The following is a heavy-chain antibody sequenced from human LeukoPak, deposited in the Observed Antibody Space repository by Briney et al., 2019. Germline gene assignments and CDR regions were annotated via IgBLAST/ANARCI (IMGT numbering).Heavy chain of an antibody. D-gene: IGHD5-24*01. Sequence: SETLSLTCTVSGGSISSYYWSWIRQPPGKGLEWIGYIYYSGSTNYNPSLKSRVTISVDTSKNQFSPKLSSVTAADTAVYYCARDYRVATTEYYFDYWGQGTLVTVSS. CDR3: ARDYRVATTEYYFDY. CDR1: GGSISSYY. V-gene: IGHV4-59*01. CDR2: IYYSGST. J-gene: IGHJ4*02.